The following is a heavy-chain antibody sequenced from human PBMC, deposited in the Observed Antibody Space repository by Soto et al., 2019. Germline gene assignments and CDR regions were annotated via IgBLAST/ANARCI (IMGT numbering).Heavy chain of an antibody. CDR2: IYHTGST. CDR3: ARHGYSTAWYGSWDS. CDR1: GGSISNNY. Sequence: PSETLSLTCSVSGGSISNNYWSWIRQTPGKGLEWIGYIYHTGSTKYNPSLNSRVTMLVDTSKNQFSLRLTSVTAADTAVYYCARHGYSTAWYGSWDSWAQGTLVTVS. V-gene: IGHV4-59*08. D-gene: IGHD6-19*01. J-gene: IGHJ4*02.